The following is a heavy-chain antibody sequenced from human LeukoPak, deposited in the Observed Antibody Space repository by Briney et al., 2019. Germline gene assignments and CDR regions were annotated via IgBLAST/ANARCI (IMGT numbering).Heavy chain of an antibody. CDR3: ARGGGITIFGVVYDAFDI. CDR2: INPNSGGT. V-gene: IGHV1-2*02. J-gene: IGHJ3*02. D-gene: IGHD3-3*01. CDR1: GYTFTGYY. Sequence: ASVKVSCKASGYTFTGYYLNWVRQAPGQGLEWMGWINPNSGGTNYAQKFQGRVTMTRDTSISTAYMELSGLRSDDTALYYCARGGGITIFGVVYDAFDIWGQGTMVTVSS.